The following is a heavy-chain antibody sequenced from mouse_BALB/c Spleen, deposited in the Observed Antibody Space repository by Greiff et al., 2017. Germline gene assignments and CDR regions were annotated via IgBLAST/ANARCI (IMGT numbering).Heavy chain of an antibody. CDR2: ISTYYGNT. V-gene: IGHV1-67*01. CDR1: GYTFTDYA. Sequence: VQLQQSGPELVRPGVSVKISCKGSGYTFTDYAMHWVKQSHAKSLEWIGVISTYYGNTNYNQKFKGKATMTVDKSSSTAYMELARLTSEDSAIYYCARGYDGDYWGQGTTLTVSS. CDR3: ARGYDGDY. J-gene: IGHJ2*01. D-gene: IGHD2-2*01.